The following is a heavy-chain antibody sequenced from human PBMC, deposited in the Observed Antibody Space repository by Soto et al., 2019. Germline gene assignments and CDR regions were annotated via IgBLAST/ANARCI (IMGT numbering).Heavy chain of an antibody. Sequence: GGSLRLSCAASGFTFSSYGMHWVRQAPGKGLEWVAVISYDGSNKYYADSVKGRFTISRDNSKNTLYLQMNSLRAEDTAVYYCAKDGLAGYSYGYGFCVYWGQGTLVTVSS. J-gene: IGHJ4*02. CDR3: AKDGLAGYSYGYGFCVY. CDR1: GFTFSSYG. D-gene: IGHD5-18*01. V-gene: IGHV3-30*18. CDR2: ISYDGSNK.